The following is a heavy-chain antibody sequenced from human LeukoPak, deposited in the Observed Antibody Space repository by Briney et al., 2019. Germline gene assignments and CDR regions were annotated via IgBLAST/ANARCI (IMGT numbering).Heavy chain of an antibody. V-gene: IGHV4-59*08. J-gene: IGHJ5*02. Sequence: SETLSLTCTVSGGSISSYYWSWIRQPPGKGLEWIRYIYYSGSTNYNPSLKSRVTISVDTSKNQFSLKLSSVTAADTAVYYCARHGAGSGYSLLYWFDPWGQGTLVTVSS. D-gene: IGHD1-26*01. CDR2: IYYSGST. CDR1: GGSISSYY. CDR3: ARHGAGSGYSLLYWFDP.